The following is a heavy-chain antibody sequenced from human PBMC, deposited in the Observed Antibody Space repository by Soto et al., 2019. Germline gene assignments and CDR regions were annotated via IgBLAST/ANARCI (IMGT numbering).Heavy chain of an antibody. CDR2: IYYSGST. J-gene: IGHJ4*02. D-gene: IGHD3-22*01. CDR3: ARSGYYYDSSGYYPFDY. CDR1: GGAISSGGYY. Sequence: SETLSLTCTVSGGAISSGGYYWSWIRQHPGKGLEWIGYIYYSGSTYYNPSLKSRVTISVDTSKNQFSLKLSSVTAADTAVYYCARSGYYYDSSGYYPFDYWGQGTLVTV. V-gene: IGHV4-31*03.